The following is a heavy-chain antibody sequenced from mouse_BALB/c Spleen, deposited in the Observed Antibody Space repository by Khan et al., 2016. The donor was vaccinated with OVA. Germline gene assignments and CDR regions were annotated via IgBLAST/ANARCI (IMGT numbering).Heavy chain of an antibody. CDR2: IDPSDSFT. CDR3: VRSVHYGSSTGFAY. D-gene: IGHD1-1*01. V-gene: IGHV1-69*02. Sequence: QVQLKQSGAELVKPGASVKLSCKASGYPLTSYWLHWVKQRPGQGLEWIGEIDPSDSFTNYNQKFKGKATVTVDKSSSTTYLQLSSLTSEDSAVYYCVRSVHYGSSTGFAYWGQGTLVTVSA. CDR1: GYPLTSYW. J-gene: IGHJ3*01.